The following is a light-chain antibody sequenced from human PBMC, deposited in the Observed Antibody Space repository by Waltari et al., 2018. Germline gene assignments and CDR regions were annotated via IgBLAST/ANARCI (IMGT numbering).Light chain of an antibody. CDR3: QHYLRLPVT. V-gene: IGKV3-20*01. Sequence: EIVLTQSPGTLSLSQGESATLSCRTSQSVTRSLAWYQQKPGQAPRLLIYGASNMATGIPDRFSGSGSGTDFSLTISSLEPEDFAVYYCQHYLRLPVTFGQGTKVDVK. CDR1: QSVTRS. CDR2: GAS. J-gene: IGKJ1*01.